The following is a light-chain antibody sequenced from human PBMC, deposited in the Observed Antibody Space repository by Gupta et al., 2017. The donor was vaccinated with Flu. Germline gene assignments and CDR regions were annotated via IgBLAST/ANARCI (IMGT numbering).Light chain of an antibody. V-gene: IGLV2-14*01. J-gene: IGLJ2*01. CDR1: SSDVGGYNY. Sequence: SALTQPASVSVSPGQPITISCIGTSSDVGGYNYVSWYQQHPGKAPKLMIYEVTNRPSGVSTRFSGSKSGNTASLTISGLQAEDEADYYSSSYTASTMKVFGGGTKVTVL. CDR3: SSYTASTMKV. CDR2: EVT.